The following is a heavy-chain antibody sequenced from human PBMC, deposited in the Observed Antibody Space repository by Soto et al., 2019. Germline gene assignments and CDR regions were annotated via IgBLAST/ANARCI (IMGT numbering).Heavy chain of an antibody. CDR2: INRDGGST. J-gene: IGHJ4*02. CDR3: ARAPGYYGDFFDF. Sequence: PGGSLRLSCAASGFTFSSYWMHWVRQAPGRGLEWVSGINRDGGSTGYADSVKGRSTISRDNAKNSLYLQMNSLRAEDTAFYYCARAPGYYGDFFDFWGQGTLVTVSS. V-gene: IGHV3-20*04. D-gene: IGHD4-17*01. CDR1: GFTFSSYW.